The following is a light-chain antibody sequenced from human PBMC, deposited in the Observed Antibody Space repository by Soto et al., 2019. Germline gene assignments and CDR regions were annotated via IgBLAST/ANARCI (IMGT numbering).Light chain of an antibody. Sequence: QSVLTQPACVTVSPGQLNTISCTGTSSDVGSYNFVSWYQKYPGKVPKSMIYEGTKRPSGVSNCFSGSKSANTASLTISGLQAEDEADYYFFSYAGSTYIFGPSPNVTVL. CDR3: FSYAGSTYI. CDR2: EGT. V-gene: IGLV2-23*01. CDR1: SSDVGSYNF. J-gene: IGLJ1*01.